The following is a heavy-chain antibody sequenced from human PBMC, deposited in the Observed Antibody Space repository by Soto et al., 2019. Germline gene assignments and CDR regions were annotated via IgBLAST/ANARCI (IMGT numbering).Heavy chain of an antibody. CDR1: GGSISRSNW. Sequence: PSETLSLTCAVSGGSISRSNWWSWVRQSPGKGLEWIGEIHHTGSTSYNPSLKSRVTISVDKSKNQFSLKLSSVTAADTAVYYCARDGYGDTTMVITYWSQGTLVTVSS. V-gene: IGHV4-4*02. CDR2: IHHTGST. J-gene: IGHJ4*02. CDR3: ARDGYGDTTMVITY. D-gene: IGHD5-18*01.